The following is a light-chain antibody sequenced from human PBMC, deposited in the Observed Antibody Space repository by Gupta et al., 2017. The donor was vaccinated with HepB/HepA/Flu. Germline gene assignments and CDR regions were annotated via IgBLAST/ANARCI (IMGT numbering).Light chain of an antibody. CDR1: QSIYTY. CDR3: QQSDTTPWT. CDR2: GAS. J-gene: IGKJ1*01. V-gene: IGKV1-39*01. Sequence: IQITQSPSSLSASVGDRVTITCRASQSIYTYFNWYQQKPGKAPKLLIYGASSLQSGVPSRFSGSGSGTEFTLTISRLQPEDFATYYCQQSDTTPWTFGRGTKVEIK.